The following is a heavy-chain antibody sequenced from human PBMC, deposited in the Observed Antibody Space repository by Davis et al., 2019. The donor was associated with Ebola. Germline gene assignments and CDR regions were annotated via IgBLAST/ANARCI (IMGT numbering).Heavy chain of an antibody. CDR2: IYHSGST. J-gene: IGHJ4*02. V-gene: IGHV4-30-2*01. CDR1: GGSISSGGYS. Sequence: LRLSCAVSGGSISSGGYSWSWIRQPPGKGLEWIGYIYHSGSTYYNPSLKSQVTISVDRSKNQFSLKLSSVTAADTAVYYCARGGGTVVTLDYWGQGTLVTVSS. D-gene: IGHD4-23*01. CDR3: ARGGGTVVTLDY.